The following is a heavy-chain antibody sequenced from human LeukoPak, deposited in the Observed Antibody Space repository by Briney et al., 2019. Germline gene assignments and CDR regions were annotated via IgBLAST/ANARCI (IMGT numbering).Heavy chain of an antibody. V-gene: IGHV1-3*01. D-gene: IGHD1-14*01. CDR1: GYTFTSYA. CDR3: ARGTRTGMDV. J-gene: IGHJ6*02. CDR2: ISAGNGNT. Sequence: ASVKVSCKASGYTFTSYAIHWVRQAPGQRLEWMGWISAGNGNTKYSQNFQGRVTFISNTSATTAFMELSSLRSEDAAVYYCARGTRTGMDVWGQGTTVTVSS.